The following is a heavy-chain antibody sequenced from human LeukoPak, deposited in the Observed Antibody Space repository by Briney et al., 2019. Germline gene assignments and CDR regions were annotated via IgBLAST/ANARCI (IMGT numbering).Heavy chain of an antibody. Sequence: GASVKVSCKASGYTSTSYGISWVRQAPGQRLEWMGWINVGNGNTKYSQKFQGRVTITRNTSASTVQMELSSLRSEDTAVFYCARTSCYSASCALDYWGQGTLVTVSS. D-gene: IGHD2-2*01. CDR1: GYTSTSYG. V-gene: IGHV1-3*01. CDR2: INVGNGNT. J-gene: IGHJ4*02. CDR3: ARTSCYSASCALDY.